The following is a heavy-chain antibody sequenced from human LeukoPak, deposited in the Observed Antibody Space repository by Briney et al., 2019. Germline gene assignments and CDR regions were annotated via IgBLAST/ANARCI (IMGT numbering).Heavy chain of an antibody. Sequence: GESLKISCKGSGYTFTSYWIGWVRQMPGKGLEWMAITYPGDSDTRYSPSFQGQVTISADKSLSTAYLQWSSLKASDTAMYYCATPGHYYDSSNYPLKWGQGTLVTVSS. CDR1: GYTFTSYW. D-gene: IGHD3-22*01. CDR2: TYPGDSDT. V-gene: IGHV5-51*01. J-gene: IGHJ4*02. CDR3: ATPGHYYDSSNYPLK.